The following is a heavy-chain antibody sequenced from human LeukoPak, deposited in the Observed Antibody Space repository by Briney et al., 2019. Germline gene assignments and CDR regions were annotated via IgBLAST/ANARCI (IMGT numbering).Heavy chain of an antibody. CDR1: GFTFSSYW. D-gene: IGHD3-22*01. CDR3: ARDLGGYQAY. CDR2: LNSEGSSI. Sequence: PGGSLRLSCAASGFTFSSYWMHWVRQAPGKGLVWVSRLNSEGSSISYADSAKGRFTISRDNAKNTLYLQMNSLGAEDTAVYYCARDLGGYQAYWGQGTLVTVSS. J-gene: IGHJ4*02. V-gene: IGHV3-74*01.